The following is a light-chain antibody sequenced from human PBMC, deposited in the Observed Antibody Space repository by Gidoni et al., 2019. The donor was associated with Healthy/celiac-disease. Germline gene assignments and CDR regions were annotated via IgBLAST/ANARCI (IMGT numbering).Light chain of an antibody. V-gene: IGLV2-14*01. J-gene: IGLJ1*01. CDR2: EVS. Sequence: QSALTQPASVSGSPGQSITISCTGTSSDVGGYNYVSWYQQHPGKAPKLMIDEVSNRPSGVSNRFSGSKSNNTASLTISGLQAEDEADYYCSSYTSSSTLPYVFGTGTKVTVL. CDR3: SSYTSSSTLPYV. CDR1: SSDVGGYNY.